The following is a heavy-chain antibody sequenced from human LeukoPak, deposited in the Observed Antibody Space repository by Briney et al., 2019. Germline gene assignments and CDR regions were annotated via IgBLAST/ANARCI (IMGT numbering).Heavy chain of an antibody. D-gene: IGHD7-27*01. CDR3: APQLGRLTDY. CDR2: INPNSGVT. J-gene: IGHJ4*02. CDR1: GYTFAAYN. Sequence: ASLKASCKASGYTFAAYNMDCVRQAPGQGLEWMGWINPNSGVTNYAQKFQGRVTMTRDTTVSTAYMELSRLRSDDTAVYYCAPQLGRLTDYWGQGTLVTVSS. V-gene: IGHV1-2*02.